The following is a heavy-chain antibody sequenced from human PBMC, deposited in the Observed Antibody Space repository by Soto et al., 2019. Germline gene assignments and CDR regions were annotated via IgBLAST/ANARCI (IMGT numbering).Heavy chain of an antibody. CDR3: VTVNLVGAAYYFDY. CDR1: GGSIRNGDYY. CDR2: VYYSGTT. Sequence: SETLSLTCTVSGGSIRNGDYYWGWIRQPPGKGLEWIGCVYYSGTTYSHPSLNSRVSISVDTSENQFSLRLTSVTAADTAVYYCVTVNLVGAAYYFDYWGPGALVT. V-gene: IGHV4-30-4*01. D-gene: IGHD1-26*01. J-gene: IGHJ4*02.